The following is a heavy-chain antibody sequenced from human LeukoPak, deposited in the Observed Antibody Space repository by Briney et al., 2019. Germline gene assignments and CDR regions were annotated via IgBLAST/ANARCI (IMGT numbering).Heavy chain of an antibody. CDR2: INHSGST. J-gene: IGHJ4*02. CDR1: GYSISTGYY. V-gene: IGHV4-38-2*02. D-gene: IGHD3-22*01. Sequence: SETLSLTCTVSGYSISTGYYWDWIRQPPGKGLEWIGEINHSGSTNYNPSLKSRVTISIDTSKNQFSLKLSSVTAADTAVYYCARRAGDYSHPYDYWGQGTLVTVSS. CDR3: ARRAGDYSHPYDY.